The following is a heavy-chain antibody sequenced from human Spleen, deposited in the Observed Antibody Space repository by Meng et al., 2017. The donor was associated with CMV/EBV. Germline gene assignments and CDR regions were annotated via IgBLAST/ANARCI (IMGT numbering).Heavy chain of an antibody. CDR2: TYYRSKWYN. V-gene: IGHV6-1*01. Sequence: SKSAAWNWIRQSQSRGLEWLGRTYYRSKWYNDYAVSVKSRITINPDTSKNQFSLQLNSVTPEDTAVYYCAKSPYCSSTSCSSYYFDYWGQGTLVTVSS. CDR3: AKSPYCSSTSCSSYYFDY. CDR1: SKSAA. J-gene: IGHJ4*02. D-gene: IGHD2-2*01.